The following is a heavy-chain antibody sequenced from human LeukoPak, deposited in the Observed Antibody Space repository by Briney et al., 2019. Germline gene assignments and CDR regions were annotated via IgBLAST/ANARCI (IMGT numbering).Heavy chain of an antibody. V-gene: IGHV3-33*01. CDR2: IWYDGSNK. Sequence: PGGSLRLSCAASGFTFSNYGMHWVRQAPGKGLEWVAVIWYDGSNKYYADSVKGRFTISRDNSKNTLYLQMNSLRAEDTAVYYCARDGPTTPVGATGPDYWGQGTLVTVSS. J-gene: IGHJ4*02. CDR3: ARDGPTTPVGATGPDY. D-gene: IGHD1-26*01. CDR1: GFTFSNYG.